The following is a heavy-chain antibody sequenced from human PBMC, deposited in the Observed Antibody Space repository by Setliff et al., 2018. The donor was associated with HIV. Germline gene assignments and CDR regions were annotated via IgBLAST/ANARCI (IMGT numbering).Heavy chain of an antibody. Sequence: PGGSLRLSCSASGFLFNRYSLNWVRQAPGRGPEWVASISNSSRYYWVRARYGDSVRGRLTISGDYAKNSVYLQMNSLRVEDSAVYYCAREVLRGGDDAFGLWGRGTVVTVSS. D-gene: IGHD3-10*01. J-gene: IGHJ3*01. CDR2: ISNSSRYY. V-gene: IGHV3-21*01. CDR3: AREVLRGGDDAFGL. CDR1: GFLFNRYS.